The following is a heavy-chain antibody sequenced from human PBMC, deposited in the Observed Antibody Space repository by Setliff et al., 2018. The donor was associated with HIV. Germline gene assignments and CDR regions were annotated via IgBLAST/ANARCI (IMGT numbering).Heavy chain of an antibody. CDR1: GFTFDDYT. V-gene: IGHV3-43*01. CDR3: AKEGWGTTRVRGCYFDY. J-gene: IGHJ4*02. D-gene: IGHD1-1*01. Sequence: GGSLRLSCAASGFTFDDYTMHWVRQAPGKGLEWVSLISWDGGSTYYADSVKGRFTISRDNSKNSLYLQMNSLRTEDTALYYCAKEGWGTTRVRGCYFDYWGQGTLVTVSS. CDR2: ISWDGGST.